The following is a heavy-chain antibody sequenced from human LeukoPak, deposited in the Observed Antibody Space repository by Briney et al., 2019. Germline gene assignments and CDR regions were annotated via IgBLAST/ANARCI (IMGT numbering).Heavy chain of an antibody. Sequence: SETLSLTCAVYGGSFSGYYWSWIRQPPGKGLEWIGEINHSGSTNYNPSLKSRVTISVDTSKNQFSLKLSSVTAAGKAVYYWARIGYAYSITIFGVARGLFDYWGQGTLVTVSS. CDR3: ARIGYAYSITIFGVARGLFDY. D-gene: IGHD3-3*01. V-gene: IGHV4-34*01. J-gene: IGHJ4*02. CDR1: GGSFSGYY. CDR2: INHSGST.